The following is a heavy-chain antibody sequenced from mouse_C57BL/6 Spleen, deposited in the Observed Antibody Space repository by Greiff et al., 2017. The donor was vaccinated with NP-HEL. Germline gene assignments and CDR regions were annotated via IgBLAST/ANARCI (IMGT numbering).Heavy chain of an antibody. J-gene: IGHJ1*03. V-gene: IGHV1-55*01. CDR2: IYPGSGST. Sequence: QVQLQQPGAELVKPGASVKMSCKASGYTFTSYWITWVKQRPGQGLEWIGDIYPGSGSTNYNEKFKSKATLTVDTSSSTAYMQLSSLPSEDSAVYYCARYLNYYGGYFDVWGTGTTVTVSS. D-gene: IGHD1-2*01. CDR3: ARYLNYYGGYFDV. CDR1: GYTFTSYW.